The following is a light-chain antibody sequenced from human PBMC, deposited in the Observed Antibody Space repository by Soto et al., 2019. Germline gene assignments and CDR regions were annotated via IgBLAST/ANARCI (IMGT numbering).Light chain of an antibody. Sequence: DIQMTQSPSSLSASVGDRVTITCQASQDISNYLNWYQQKPGKAPKLLIYDASNLETGVPLRFSGSGSGTDFTFTISSLQPEDFATYYCQQYDNVPRYTFGQGTKLEIK. J-gene: IGKJ2*01. V-gene: IGKV1-33*01. CDR3: QQYDNVPRYT. CDR1: QDISNY. CDR2: DAS.